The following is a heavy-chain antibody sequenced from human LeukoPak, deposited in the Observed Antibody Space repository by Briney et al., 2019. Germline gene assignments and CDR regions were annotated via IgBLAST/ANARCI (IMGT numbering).Heavy chain of an antibody. CDR1: GFTFSSYS. V-gene: IGHV3-21*01. CDR2: ISSSSSYI. D-gene: IGHD1-26*01. J-gene: IGHJ4*02. CDR3: ARDGLDGSLGGDY. Sequence: PGGSLRLSCAASGFTFSSYSMNWVRQAPGKGLEWVSSISSSSSYIYYADSVEGRFTISRDNAKNSLYLQMNSLRAEDTAVYYCARDGLDGSLGGDYWGQGTLVTVSS.